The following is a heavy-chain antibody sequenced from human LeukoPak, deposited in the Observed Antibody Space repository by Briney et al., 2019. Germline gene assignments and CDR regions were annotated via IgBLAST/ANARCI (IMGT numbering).Heavy chain of an antibody. CDR2: ISYDGSNK. CDR1: GFTFSSYA. CDR3: ARLNLEGVGTLLDY. V-gene: IGHV3-30*04. D-gene: IGHD3-16*01. Sequence: GGSLRLSCAASGFTFSSYAMHWVRQALGKGLEWVAVISYDGSNKYYADSVKGRFTISRDNSKNTLYLQMNSLRAEDTAVYYCARLNLEGVGTLLDYWGQGTLVTVSS. J-gene: IGHJ4*02.